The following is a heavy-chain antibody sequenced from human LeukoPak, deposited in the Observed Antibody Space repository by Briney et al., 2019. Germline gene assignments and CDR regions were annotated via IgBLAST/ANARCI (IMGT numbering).Heavy chain of an antibody. V-gene: IGHV3-30*02. CDR1: GFTFSSYG. Sequence: QPGGSLRLSCAASGFTFSSYGMYWVRQAPGKGLEWVAFIWYDESKTYYADSVKGRFTISRDNSKNTLYLQMNSLRAEDTAVYYCAKESTIYCGGDCYSIGADYWGQGTLVTVSS. CDR2: IWYDESKT. CDR3: AKESTIYCGGDCYSIGADY. D-gene: IGHD2-21*02. J-gene: IGHJ4*02.